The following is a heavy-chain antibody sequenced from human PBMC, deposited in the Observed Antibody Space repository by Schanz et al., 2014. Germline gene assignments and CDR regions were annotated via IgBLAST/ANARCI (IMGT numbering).Heavy chain of an antibody. CDR2: VSHDGFTK. CDR1: GFSFSGFA. J-gene: IGHJ3*02. CDR3: ATDYSGGGCHI. Sequence: QVQLEESGGGVVQPGGSLRLSCVASGFSFSGFAVHWVRQDPGKGLEWGSVVSHDGFTKHYAESVRDRFTLSRDNSKNTVYLQMNSRRAEDAALYFCATDYSGGGCHIWGQGTMVTVSS. D-gene: IGHD6-19*01. V-gene: IGHV3-30*04.